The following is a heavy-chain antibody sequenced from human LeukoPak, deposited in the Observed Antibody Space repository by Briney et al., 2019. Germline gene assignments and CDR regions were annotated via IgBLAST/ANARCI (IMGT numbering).Heavy chain of an antibody. CDR1: GYTFTGYY. D-gene: IGHD3-10*01. CDR3: AGLTMVRGVTDY. J-gene: IGHJ4*02. V-gene: IGHV1-2*02. CDR2: INPNSGGT. Sequence: ASVKVSCKASGYTFTGYYMHWVRQAPGQGLEWMGWINPNSGGTNYAQKFQGRVTMTRDTSISTAYMELSRLRSDDTAVYYCAGLTMVRGVTDYWGQGTLVTASS.